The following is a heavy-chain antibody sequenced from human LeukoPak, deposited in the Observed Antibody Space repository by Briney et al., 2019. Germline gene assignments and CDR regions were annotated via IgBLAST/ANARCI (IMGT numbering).Heavy chain of an antibody. CDR3: ARDPIVGATRWFDP. V-gene: IGHV1-69*04. CDR2: IIPILGIA. D-gene: IGHD1-26*01. CDR1: GYTFTSYY. Sequence: GASVKVSCKASGYTFTSYYMHWVRQAPGQGLEWMGRIIPILGIANYAQKFQGRVTITADKSTSTAYMELSSLRSEDTAVYYCARDPIVGATRWFDPWGQGTLVTVSS. J-gene: IGHJ5*02.